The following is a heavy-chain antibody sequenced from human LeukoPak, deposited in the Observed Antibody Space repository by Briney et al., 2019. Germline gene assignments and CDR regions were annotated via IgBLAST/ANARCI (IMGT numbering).Heavy chain of an antibody. CDR1: GYTFTSYG. CDR3: ASHVFGRGYFDY. CDR2: ISAYNGNT. J-gene: IGHJ4*02. D-gene: IGHD3-16*01. Sequence: ASVKVSCKASGYTFTSYGISWVRQAPGQGLEWMGWISAYNGNTNYAQKLQGRVTMTTDTSTSTAYMELRSLRSDDTAVYYCASHVFGRGYFDYWGQGTLVTVSS. V-gene: IGHV1-18*01.